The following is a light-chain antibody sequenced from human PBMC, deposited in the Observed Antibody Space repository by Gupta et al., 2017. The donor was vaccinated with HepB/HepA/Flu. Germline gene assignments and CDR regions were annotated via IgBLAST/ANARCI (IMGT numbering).Light chain of an antibody. V-gene: IGLV2-14*03. CDR3: CSYTTSSTLAV. J-gene: IGLJ1*01. Sequence: SALTQPASVSGSPGQTITISCTGTSSDVGGYDYVSWYQQHPGKAPKLMIYNVSNRPPGVANRFSGSKSGNAASLTISGLQAEDEADYYCCSYTTSSTLAVFGTGTKVTVL. CDR2: NVS. CDR1: SSDVGGYDY.